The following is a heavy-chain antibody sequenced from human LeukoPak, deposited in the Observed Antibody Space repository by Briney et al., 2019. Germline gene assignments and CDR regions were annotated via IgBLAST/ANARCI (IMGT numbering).Heavy chain of an antibody. V-gene: IGHV3-23*01. CDR3: AKRGVVIRVILVGFYKEAYYFDS. CDR1: GITLSNYG. J-gene: IGHJ4*02. CDR2: MSGSGGGT. D-gene: IGHD3-22*01. Sequence: GGSLRLSCAVSGITLSNYGMSWVRKAPGEGLEWVAGMSGSGGGTNYADSVKGRFTVSRDNSKNTLYLQMKSLRAEDTAVYFCAKRGVVIRVILVGFYKEAYYFDSWGQGALVTVSP.